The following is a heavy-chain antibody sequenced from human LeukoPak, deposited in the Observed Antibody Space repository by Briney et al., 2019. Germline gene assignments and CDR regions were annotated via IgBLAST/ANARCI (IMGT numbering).Heavy chain of an antibody. CDR1: VCSATATNGW. D-gene: IGHD3-3*01. CDR2: IHSSRST. J-gene: IGHJ6*04. V-gene: IGHV4-61*03. CDR3: ARFALFLDDRHFLGV. Sequence: SETLSLTCTVSVCSATATNGWWSWIRQPPGKGLEWIGHIHSSRSTYHHPPLQTRLPLSLDPSRTHFFRRLRSVPARPPAVYFCARFALFLDDRHFLGVWVKGTTVPVSS.